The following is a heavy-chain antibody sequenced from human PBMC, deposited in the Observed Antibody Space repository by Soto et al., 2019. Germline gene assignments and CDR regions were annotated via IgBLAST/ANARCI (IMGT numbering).Heavy chain of an antibody. CDR2: IFYLGSS. CDR3: ARHSLALRKNNWFDP. Sequence: ETLSLTCTVSGDSIISSDFYWGWVRQPPGKGLEWIGSIFYLGSSYYNPSLKSRVTMSVDTSKNQFSLRLRSVTAADTALYFCARHSLALRKNNWFDPWGQGIMVTVSS. CDR1: GDSIISSDFY. V-gene: IGHV4-39*01. J-gene: IGHJ5*02. D-gene: IGHD3-3*02.